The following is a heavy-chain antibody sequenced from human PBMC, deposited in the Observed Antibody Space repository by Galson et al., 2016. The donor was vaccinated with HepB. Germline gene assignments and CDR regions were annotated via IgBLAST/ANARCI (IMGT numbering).Heavy chain of an antibody. V-gene: IGHV1-2*02. D-gene: IGHD3-16*01. J-gene: IGHJ6*02. Sequence: VKVSCKASGYTLSDYHMHWVRQAPGQGLEWMGWINPSGDTNYAQKFQDRVTMTRDTSISTAYMELRRLRSDDTAVYFCARDRYLRLGDSDYYGMDVWGQGTTVTVSS. CDR3: ARDRYLRLGDSDYYGMDV. CDR2: INPSGDT. CDR1: GYTLSDYH.